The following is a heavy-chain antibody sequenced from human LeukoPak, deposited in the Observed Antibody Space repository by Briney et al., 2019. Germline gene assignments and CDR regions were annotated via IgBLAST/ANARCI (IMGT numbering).Heavy chain of an antibody. CDR1: GFTVSSNY. D-gene: IGHD6-19*01. V-gene: IGHV3-66*01. CDR3: ARSRAVAGNVDY. Sequence: GGSLRLSCAASGFTVSSNYMSWVRQAPGKGLEWVSVIYSGGSTYYADSVKGRFTISRDNSKNTLYLQMNSLRAEDTAVYYCARSRAVAGNVDYWGQGTLVTVSA. J-gene: IGHJ4*02. CDR2: IYSGGST.